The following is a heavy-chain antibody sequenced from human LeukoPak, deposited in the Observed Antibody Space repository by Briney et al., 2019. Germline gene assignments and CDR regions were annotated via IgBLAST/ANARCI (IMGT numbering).Heavy chain of an antibody. Sequence: PSQTLSLTCTVSGGSISSGSYYWSWIRQPAGKGLEWIGRIYTSGSTNYNPSLKSRVTISVDTSKNQFSLKLSSVTAADTAVYYCARLGGVTTNWGQGTLVTVSS. CDR1: GGSISSGSYY. CDR2: IYTSGST. D-gene: IGHD4-17*01. V-gene: IGHV4-61*02. CDR3: ARLGGVTTN. J-gene: IGHJ4*02.